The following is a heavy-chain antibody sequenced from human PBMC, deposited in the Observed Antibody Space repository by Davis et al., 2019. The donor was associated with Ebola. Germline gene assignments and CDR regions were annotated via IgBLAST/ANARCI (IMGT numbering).Heavy chain of an antibody. V-gene: IGHV3-43*02. CDR2: ISGDGGST. J-gene: IGHJ4*02. CDR1: GFTSDDYA. CDR3: AKAGLRYFDWTPLGG. D-gene: IGHD3-9*01. Sequence: SLIISCAASGFTSDDYAMHWVRQAPAKGLEWVSLISGDGGSTYYADFVKGRFTIPRDNSKNSLYLQMNSLRTEDTALYYCAKAGLRYFDWTPLGGWGQGTLVTVSS.